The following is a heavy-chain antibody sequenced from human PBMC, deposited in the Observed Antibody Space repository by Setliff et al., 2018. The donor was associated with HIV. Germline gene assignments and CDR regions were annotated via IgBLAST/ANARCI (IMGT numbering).Heavy chain of an antibody. CDR1: GGSVSSGSYF. D-gene: IGHD3-10*01. Sequence: NPSETLSLTCTVSGGSVSSGSYFWSWIRQHAGKGLEWIGHIFTSGSTSYNPTLKSRLTMSINTSKNQFSLKMNSVTAADTAVYYCARGLLVWLGEFWGWDTTDPYYFDYWAKEPWSPSPQ. J-gene: IGHJ4*01. CDR3: ARGLLVWLGEFWGWDTTDPYYFDY. V-gene: IGHV4-61*09. CDR2: IFTSGST.